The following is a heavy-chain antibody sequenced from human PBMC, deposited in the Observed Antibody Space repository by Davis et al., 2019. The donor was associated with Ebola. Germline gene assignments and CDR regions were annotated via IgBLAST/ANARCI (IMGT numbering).Heavy chain of an antibody. V-gene: IGHV1-2*02. CDR1: GYTFTGYY. CDR2: INPNSGGT. CDR3: ARVRYCSSTSCLYYYYYMDV. D-gene: IGHD2-2*01. Sequence: ASVKVSCKASGYTFTGYYMHWVRQAPGQGLEWMGWINPNSGGTNYAQKFQGRVTMTRDTSISTAYMELSRLRSDDTAVYYCARVRYCSSTSCLYYYYYMDVWGKGTTVTVSS. J-gene: IGHJ6*03.